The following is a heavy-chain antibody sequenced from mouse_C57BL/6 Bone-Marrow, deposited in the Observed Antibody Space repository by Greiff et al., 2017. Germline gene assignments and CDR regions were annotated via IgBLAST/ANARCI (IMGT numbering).Heavy chain of an antibody. J-gene: IGHJ1*03. CDR3: ARAVFPFGCFAV. V-gene: IGHV5-16*01. D-gene: IGHD1-2*01. CDR1: GFTFSDYY. CDR2: INSDGSST. Sequence: DVHLVESEGGLVQPGSSMKLSCTASGFTFSDYYMAWVRQVPEKGLEWVANINSDGSSTYYLDSLKSRFIISRDNAKNILYLQRSSLKSEDTATYSCARAVFPFGCFAVWGTGTTVTVS.